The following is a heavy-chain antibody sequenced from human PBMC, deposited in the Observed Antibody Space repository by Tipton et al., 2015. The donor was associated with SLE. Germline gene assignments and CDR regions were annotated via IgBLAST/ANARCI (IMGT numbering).Heavy chain of an antibody. CDR3: ARDGPLGYFDY. CDR1: GFTFSIYA. J-gene: IGHJ4*02. D-gene: IGHD6-13*01. CDR2: IYSGGST. V-gene: IGHV3-66*01. Sequence: SLRLSCAASGFTFSIYAMNWVRQAPGKGLEWVSVIYSGGSTYYAESVKGRFTISRDNSKNTLYLQMNSLRADDTAVYYCARDGPLGYFDYWGQGTLVTVSS.